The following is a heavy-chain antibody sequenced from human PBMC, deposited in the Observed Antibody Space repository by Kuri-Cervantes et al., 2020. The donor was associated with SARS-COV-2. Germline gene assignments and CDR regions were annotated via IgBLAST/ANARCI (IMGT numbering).Heavy chain of an antibody. CDR2: ISYDGSNK. J-gene: IGHJ6*02. V-gene: IGHV3-30*03. D-gene: IGHD2-2*01. Sequence: LSLTCAASGFTFSSYGMHWVRQAPGKGLEWVAVISYDGSNKYYADSVKGRFTISRDNAKNSLYLQMNSLRDEDTAVYYCARGYCSSTSRPPYYYYGMDVWGQGTTVTVSS. CDR1: GFTFSSYG. CDR3: ARGYCSSTSRPPYYYYGMDV.